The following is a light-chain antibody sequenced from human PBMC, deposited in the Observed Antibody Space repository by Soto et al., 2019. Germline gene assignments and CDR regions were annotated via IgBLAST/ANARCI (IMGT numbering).Light chain of an antibody. CDR2: RNN. Sequence: QSVLTQPPSASGTPGQRVTISCSGSRSNIGSNYVYWYQQLPRAAPRLLIYRNNQRPSSVPARFSGSKSATSASLAISGLRSEDEADYYYASWYDGLSGVVFGGGTKLTVL. CDR3: ASWYDGLSGVV. CDR1: RSNIGSNY. J-gene: IGLJ2*01. V-gene: IGLV1-47*01.